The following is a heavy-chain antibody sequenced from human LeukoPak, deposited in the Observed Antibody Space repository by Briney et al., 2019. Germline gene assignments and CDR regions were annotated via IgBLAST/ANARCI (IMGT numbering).Heavy chain of an antibody. CDR2: INPNSGGT. J-gene: IGHJ6*03. CDR1: GYTFTGYY. D-gene: IGHD2-8*01. V-gene: IGHV1-2*02. CDR3: ASLQNGYYYMDV. Sequence: ASVKVSCKVSGYTFTGYYMHWVRQAPGQGLEWMGWINPNSGGTNYAQKFQGRVTMTRDTSISTAYMELSRLRSDDTAVYYCASLQNGYYYMDVWGKGTTVTVSS.